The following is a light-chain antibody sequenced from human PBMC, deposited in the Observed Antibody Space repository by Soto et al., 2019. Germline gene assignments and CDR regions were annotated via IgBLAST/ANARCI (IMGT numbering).Light chain of an antibody. CDR1: QSVSSN. Sequence: IVLTQSPATLSLSPGERATLSCRASQSVSSNLAWYQQKPGQAPRLLIYDASNRATGIPARFSGSGSGTDFTLTISSLEPEDFAVYYCQQRCNWPPVTFGGGTKVDIK. J-gene: IGKJ4*01. CDR3: QQRCNWPPVT. V-gene: IGKV3-11*01. CDR2: DAS.